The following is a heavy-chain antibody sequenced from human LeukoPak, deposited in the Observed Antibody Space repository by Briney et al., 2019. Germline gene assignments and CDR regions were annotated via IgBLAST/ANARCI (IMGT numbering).Heavy chain of an antibody. Sequence: ASVTVSCKASGYTFTSYYMHWVRQAPGQGLEWMGIINPSGGSTSYAQKFQGRVTMTRDTSTSTVYMELSSLRSEDTAVYYCARDLGGLGIAVAGTWGHWGQGTLVTVSS. CDR1: GYTFTSYY. CDR3: ARDLGGLGIAVAGTWGH. J-gene: IGHJ4*02. V-gene: IGHV1-46*01. CDR2: INPSGGST. D-gene: IGHD6-19*01.